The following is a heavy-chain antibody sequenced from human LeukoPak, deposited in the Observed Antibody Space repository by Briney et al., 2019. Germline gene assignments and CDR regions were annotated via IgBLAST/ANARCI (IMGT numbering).Heavy chain of an antibody. CDR2: ISHSAIT. J-gene: IGHJ4*02. CDR1: GYSISSGYY. D-gene: IGHD3-10*01. CDR3: ATFYGSGSRYFAY. Sequence: SETLSLTCAVSGYSISSGYYWGWIRQPPRKGLEWIGSISHSAITYHNPSLKSRVTISIDTSKNQFSLKLSSVTAADTAVCYCATFYGSGSRYFAYWGQGALVTVS. V-gene: IGHV4-38-2*01.